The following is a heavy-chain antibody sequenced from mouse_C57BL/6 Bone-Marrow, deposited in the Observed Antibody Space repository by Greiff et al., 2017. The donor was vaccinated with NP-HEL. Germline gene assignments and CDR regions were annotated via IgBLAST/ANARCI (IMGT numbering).Heavy chain of an antibody. CDR1: GYTFTDYY. CDR3: ARVVRGHYYAMDY. J-gene: IGHJ4*01. CDR2: INPNNGGT. D-gene: IGHD1-1*01. V-gene: IGHV1-26*01. Sequence: EVQLHQSGPELVKPGASVKISCKASGYTFTDYYMNWVKQSHGKSLEWIGDINPNNGGTSYNQKFKGKATLTVDKSSSTAYMELRSLTSEDSAVYYCARVVRGHYYAMDYWGQGTSVTVSS.